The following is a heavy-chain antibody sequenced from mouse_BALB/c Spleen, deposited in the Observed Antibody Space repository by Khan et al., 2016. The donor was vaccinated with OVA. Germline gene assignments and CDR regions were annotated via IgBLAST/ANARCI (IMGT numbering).Heavy chain of an antibody. CDR2: IWAGGGT. V-gene: IGHV2-9*02. CDR3: GRLGEI. Sequence: VKLLESGPGLVAPSQSLSITCTVSGFSLTSYGVHWVRQPPGKGLEWLGVIWAGGGTNYNSALMSRLCIITDNTNSHVFFIINSVQTDDTAMYYCGRLGEIWGEGTTLTVDS. CDR1: GFSLTSYG. D-gene: IGHD3-1*01. J-gene: IGHJ2*01.